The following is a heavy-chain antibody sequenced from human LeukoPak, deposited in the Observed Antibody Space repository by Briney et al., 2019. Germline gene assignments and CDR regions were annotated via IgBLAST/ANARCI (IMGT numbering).Heavy chain of an antibody. D-gene: IGHD1-26*01. Sequence: GSLRLSCAASGFTFSSYTMHWVRQAPGKGLEYVSAISNNGGTTYYANSVKGRFTISRDNSKNTLYLQMGSLRVEDMAVYYCAIVASGGTYGDYWGQGTLVTVSS. CDR3: AIVASGGTYGDY. J-gene: IGHJ4*02. CDR1: GFTFSSYT. CDR2: ISNNGGTT. V-gene: IGHV3-64*01.